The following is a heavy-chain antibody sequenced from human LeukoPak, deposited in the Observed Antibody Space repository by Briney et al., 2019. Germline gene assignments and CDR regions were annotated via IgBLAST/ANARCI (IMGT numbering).Heavy chain of an antibody. CDR3: AKRSLYGGMPYFDS. CDR2: ISDSGDT. CDR1: GFTFSTYG. D-gene: IGHD4-23*01. J-gene: IGHJ4*02. V-gene: IGHV3-23*01. Sequence: GGSLRLSCATSGFTFSTYGMTWVRQAPGKGLEWVSSISDSGDTYYADSVKGRFTISRDNSKNSLFLQMNSLRVADTAVYYCAKRSLYGGMPYFDSWGQGTLVTVSS.